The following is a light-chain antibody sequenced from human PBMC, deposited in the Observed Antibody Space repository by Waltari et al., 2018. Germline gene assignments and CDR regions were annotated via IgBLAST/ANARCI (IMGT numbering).Light chain of an antibody. CDR1: HSILYSSTNKNY. V-gene: IGKV4-1*01. J-gene: IGKJ4*01. Sequence: DIVMTQSPDSLTVSLGERAPITCTSTHSILYSSTNKNYLAWYQQKPGQPPNLLIYWASTRESGVPDRFSGSGSGTDFTLTISRLEPEDFAVYYCQQYVSSPVTFGGGTKVEIK. CDR3: QQYVSSPVT. CDR2: WAS.